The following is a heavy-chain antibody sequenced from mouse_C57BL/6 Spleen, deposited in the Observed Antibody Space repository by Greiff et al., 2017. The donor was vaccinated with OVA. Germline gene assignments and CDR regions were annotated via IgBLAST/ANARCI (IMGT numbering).Heavy chain of an antibody. Sequence: EVKLVESGGDLVKPGGSLTLSCAASGFTFSSYGMSWVRQTPDKRLEWVATISSGGSYTYYPDSVKGRFTISRDNAKNTLYLQMSSLKSEDTAMYYCARRDSSLAMDYWGKGTSVTVSS. CDR2: ISSGGSYT. D-gene: IGHD3-2*01. CDR3: ARRDSSLAMDY. V-gene: IGHV5-6*02. CDR1: GFTFSSYG. J-gene: IGHJ4*01.